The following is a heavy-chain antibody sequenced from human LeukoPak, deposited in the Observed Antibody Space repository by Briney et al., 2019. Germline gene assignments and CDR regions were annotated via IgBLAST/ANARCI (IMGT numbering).Heavy chain of an antibody. D-gene: IGHD4-17*01. J-gene: IGHJ4*02. CDR1: GFTVSSNY. CDR3: ARDAVTRNYFDF. Sequence: GGSLRLSCAASGFTVSSNYTNWVRQAPGKGLEWVSVIYSGGSTYYADSVKRRFTISRDNSKNTLYLQMNSLRAEDTAVYYCARDAVTRNYFDFWGQGTLVTVSS. V-gene: IGHV3-53*01. CDR2: IYSGGST.